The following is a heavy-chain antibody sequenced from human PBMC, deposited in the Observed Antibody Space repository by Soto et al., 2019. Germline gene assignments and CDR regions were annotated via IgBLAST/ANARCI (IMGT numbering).Heavy chain of an antibody. CDR2: IYYNGNT. Sequence: PSETLSLICTVSGGSISDDDYYWNWIRQSPGKGLEWIGHIYYNGNTYYNPSLKSRLTMSLDTSQNQFSLHLTSVIAADSALYFCARATTVTSSFFFYGLDVWGPGTTVTVSS. D-gene: IGHD4-17*01. J-gene: IGHJ6*02. CDR3: ARATTVTSSFFFYGLDV. CDR1: GGSISDDDYY. V-gene: IGHV4-30-4*01.